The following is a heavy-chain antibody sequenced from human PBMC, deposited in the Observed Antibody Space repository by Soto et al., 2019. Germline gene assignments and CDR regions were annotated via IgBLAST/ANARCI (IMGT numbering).Heavy chain of an antibody. J-gene: IGHJ5*02. CDR1: GGSISSSSYY. CDR2: IYYSGST. D-gene: IGHD3-3*01. Sequence: SETLSLTCTVSGGSISSSSYYWGWIRQPPGKGLEWIGSIYYSGSTYYNPSLKSRVTISVDTSKNQFSLKLSSVTAADTAVYYCASAGITIFGVDMFDPWGQGTLVTVSS. CDR3: ASAGITIFGVDMFDP. V-gene: IGHV4-39*01.